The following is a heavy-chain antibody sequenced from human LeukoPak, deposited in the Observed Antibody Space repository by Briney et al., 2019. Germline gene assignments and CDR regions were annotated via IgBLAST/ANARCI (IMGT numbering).Heavy chain of an antibody. J-gene: IGHJ4*02. CDR1: GFTFSSYW. CDR2: IKQDGNKE. V-gene: IGHV3-7*01. D-gene: IGHD3-16*01. CDR3: AGDVSGGTLDY. Sequence: TGGSLRLSCAASGFTFSSYWMSWVRQAPGKGLEWVANIKQDGNKENHVDAVKGRFTISRDNAKNSLFLQMNSLRAEDTAVYYCAGDVSGGTLDYWGQGTLVTVSS.